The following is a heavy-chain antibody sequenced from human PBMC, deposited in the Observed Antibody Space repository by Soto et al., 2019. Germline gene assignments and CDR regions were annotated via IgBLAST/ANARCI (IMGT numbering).Heavy chain of an antibody. Sequence: EVQLVESGEGLVQPGGSLRLSCAASGFTFSNYAMHWVRQAPGKGLEYVSAISDNGGTTYYADSVKGRFTISRDNPKNTLYIQMGSLKAEDLAVYYCQSGPSTVATWLDYWGQGTLVTVSS. J-gene: IGHJ4*02. D-gene: IGHD4-17*01. CDR3: QSGPSTVATWLDY. CDR1: GFTFSNYA. V-gene: IGHV3-64*02. CDR2: ISDNGGTT.